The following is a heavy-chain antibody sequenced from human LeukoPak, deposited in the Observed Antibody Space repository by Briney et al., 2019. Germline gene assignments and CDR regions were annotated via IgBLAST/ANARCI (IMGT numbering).Heavy chain of an antibody. J-gene: IGHJ5*02. CDR2: IYNSGST. CDR3: ARDSAGGYNWFDP. D-gene: IGHD3-16*01. V-gene: IGHV4-38-2*02. CDR1: GYSISSGYY. Sequence: PSETLSLTCTVSGYSISSGYYWGWIRPPPGKGLEWIGSIYNSGSTYYNPSLKSRVTISVDTSKNQFSLKLSSVTAADTAVYYCARDSAGGYNWFDPWGQGTLVTVSS.